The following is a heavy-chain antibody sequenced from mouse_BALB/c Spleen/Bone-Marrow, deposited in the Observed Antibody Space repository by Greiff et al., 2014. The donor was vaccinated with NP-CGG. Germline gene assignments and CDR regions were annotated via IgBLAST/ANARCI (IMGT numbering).Heavy chain of an antibody. D-gene: IGHD2-4*01. Sequence: INPYNGDTFYNQKFKGKATLTVDKSSSTAHMELXXLASEDSAVYYCARGEDYGRGSWFAYWGQGTLVTVSA. J-gene: IGHJ3*01. V-gene: IGHV1-20*02. CDR2: INPYNGDT. CDR3: ARGEDYGRGSWFAY.